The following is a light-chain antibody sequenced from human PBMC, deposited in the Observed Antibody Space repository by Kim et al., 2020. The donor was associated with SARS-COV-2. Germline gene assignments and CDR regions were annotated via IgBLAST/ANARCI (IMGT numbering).Light chain of an antibody. CDR1: CSNIVNKY. CDR2: DNN. J-gene: IGLJ3*02. CDR3: GRWDSSLGAEV. V-gene: IGLV1-51*01. Sequence: GQNVTITCSGSCSNIVNKYISWCRQHPGPAPTLLMYDNNKRPSGTPDRFSGSKSGTAATLGITGLPTGDEADYYCGRWDSSLGAEVFGGGTQLTVL.